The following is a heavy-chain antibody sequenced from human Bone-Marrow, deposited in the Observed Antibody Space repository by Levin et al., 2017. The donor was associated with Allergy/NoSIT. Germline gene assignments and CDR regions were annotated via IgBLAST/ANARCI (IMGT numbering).Heavy chain of an antibody. CDR2: IDPSDSYT. CDR3: ARQSTVTTTLNWFDP. CDR1: GYSFTSYW. Sequence: GGSLRLSCKGSGYSFTSYWISWVRQMPGKGLEWMGRIDPSDSYTNYSPSFQGHVTISADKSISTAYLQWSSLKASDTAMYYCARQSTVTTTLNWFDPWGQGTLVTVSS. D-gene: IGHD4-17*01. J-gene: IGHJ5*02. V-gene: IGHV5-10-1*01.